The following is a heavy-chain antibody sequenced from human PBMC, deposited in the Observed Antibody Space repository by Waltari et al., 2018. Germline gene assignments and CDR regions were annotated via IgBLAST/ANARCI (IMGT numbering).Heavy chain of an antibody. CDR3: ASNFPSSTLDY. J-gene: IGHJ4*02. Sequence: QVQLVQSGAEVKKPGASVKVSCKASGYTFTRDYMPWVRQAPGQGIDRMGRINPNGGGTNDAQKFQGRVTMTRDTSISTAYMELSRLRSDDTAVYYCASNFPSSTLDYWGQGTLVTVSS. CDR2: INPNGGGT. V-gene: IGHV1-2*06. CDR1: GYTFTRDY. D-gene: IGHD6-6*01.